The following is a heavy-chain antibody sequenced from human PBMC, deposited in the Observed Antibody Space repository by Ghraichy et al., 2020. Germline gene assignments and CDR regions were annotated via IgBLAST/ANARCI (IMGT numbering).Heavy chain of an antibody. CDR1: GGSFSGYY. Sequence: SQTLSLTCAVYGGSFSGYYWSWIRQPPGKGLEWIGEINHSGSTNYNPSLKSRVTISVDTSKNQFSLKLSSVTAADTAVYYCAAKLDRYYYDSSGYYNYWGQGTLVTVSS. CDR2: INHSGST. V-gene: IGHV4-34*01. J-gene: IGHJ4*02. CDR3: AAKLDRYYYDSSGYYNY. D-gene: IGHD3-22*01.